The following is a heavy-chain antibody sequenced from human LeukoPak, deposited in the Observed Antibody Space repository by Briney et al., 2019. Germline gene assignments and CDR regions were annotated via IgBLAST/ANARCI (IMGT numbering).Heavy chain of an antibody. V-gene: IGHV3-7*01. Sequence: GGSLRLSCAASGFTFSHDWMSWVRQAPGKGLEWVASIKQDGSGEHYVDSVKGRFTISRDNAKNSLYLQMNSLRAEDTAVYYCARDPVQGRYYYYYYMDVWGKGTTVTVSS. CDR2: IKQDGSGE. CDR3: ARDPVQGRYYYYYYMDV. J-gene: IGHJ6*03. CDR1: GFTFSHDW.